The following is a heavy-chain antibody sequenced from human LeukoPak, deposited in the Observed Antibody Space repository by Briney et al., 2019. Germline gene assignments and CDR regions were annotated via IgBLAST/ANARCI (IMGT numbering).Heavy chain of an antibody. CDR1: GASFSGYY. J-gene: IGHJ4*02. Sequence: SETLSLTCAVYGASFSGYYWSWIRQPPGKGLEWIGEINHSGSTNYNPSLKSRVTISVDTSKNQLSLKLSSVTAADTAVYYSARGRGLTGSYYFDYWGQGTLVTVSS. D-gene: IGHD3-9*01. CDR3: ARGRGLTGSYYFDY. CDR2: INHSGST. V-gene: IGHV4-34*01.